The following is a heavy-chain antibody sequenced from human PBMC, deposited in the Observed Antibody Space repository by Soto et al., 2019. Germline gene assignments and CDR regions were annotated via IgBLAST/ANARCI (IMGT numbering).Heavy chain of an antibody. CDR3: ARHKRPAAADAFDI. Sequence: GESLKISCKGSGYSFTSYWISWVRQMPGKGLEWMGRIDPSDSYTNYSPSFQGHVTISADKSISTAYLQWSSLKASDTTMYYCARHKRPAAADAFDIWGQGTMVTVSS. CDR1: GYSFTSYW. CDR2: IDPSDSYT. V-gene: IGHV5-10-1*01. J-gene: IGHJ3*02. D-gene: IGHD2-2*01.